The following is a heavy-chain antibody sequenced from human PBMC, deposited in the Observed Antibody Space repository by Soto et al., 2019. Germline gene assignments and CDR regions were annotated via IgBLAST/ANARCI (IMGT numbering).Heavy chain of an antibody. Sequence: PGGSLRLSCAASGFTFSSYAMAWVRQAPGKGLEWVSALSGGGGSTYYADSVKGRFTISRDNSKDTLYLQMNRLKAEDTAVYYCEKEGEHSSGWANFDYWGQGTLVTVSS. V-gene: IGHV3-23*01. CDR2: LSGGGGST. CDR1: GFTFSSYA. D-gene: IGHD6-19*01. CDR3: EKEGEHSSGWANFDY. J-gene: IGHJ4*02.